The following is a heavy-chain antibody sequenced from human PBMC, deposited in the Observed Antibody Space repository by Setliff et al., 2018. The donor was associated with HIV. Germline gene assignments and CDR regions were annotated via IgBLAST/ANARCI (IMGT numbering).Heavy chain of an antibody. D-gene: IGHD6-19*01. CDR1: GYTFTSYA. CDR2: INTNTGNP. Sequence: ASVKVSCKASGYTFTSYAMNWVRQAPGQGLEWMGWINTNTGNPTYAQGFTGRFVFSLDTSVSTAYLQTSSLKAEDTAVYYCARPPPASIAVAGTQAFDIWGQGTMVTV. V-gene: IGHV7-4-1*02. CDR3: ARPPPASIAVAGTQAFDI. J-gene: IGHJ3*02.